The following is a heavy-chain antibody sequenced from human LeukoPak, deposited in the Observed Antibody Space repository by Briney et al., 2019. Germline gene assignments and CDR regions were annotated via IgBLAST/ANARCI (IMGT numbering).Heavy chain of an antibody. CDR2: NNPNSGGT. CDR1: GYTFTGYY. Sequence: ASVKVSCKASGYTFTGYYMQWVRHAPGQGREGMGQNNPNSGGTKYAQKLQGRDTNTRDTHNSTAYMELSRLRSDDTAVYYCARSDCGGDCYYYYYYYMDVWGKGTTVTVSS. D-gene: IGHD2-21*02. CDR3: ARSDCGGDCYYYYYYYMDV. V-gene: IGHV1-2*06. J-gene: IGHJ6*03.